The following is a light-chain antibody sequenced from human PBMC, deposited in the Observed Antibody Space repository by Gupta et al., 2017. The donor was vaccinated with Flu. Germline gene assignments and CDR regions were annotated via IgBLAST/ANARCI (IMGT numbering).Light chain of an antibody. CDR2: SAS. Sequence: DIQMTQSPSSLSASVGDRVTITCRASQSISSYLNWYQQTPGKAPKFLIYSASNGQSGVSSRFSGSGSGTDFTLTISSLQPEDFANYYCQQSDTTPLTFGGGTKVEMK. CDR1: QSISSY. V-gene: IGKV1-39*01. J-gene: IGKJ4*01. CDR3: QQSDTTPLT.